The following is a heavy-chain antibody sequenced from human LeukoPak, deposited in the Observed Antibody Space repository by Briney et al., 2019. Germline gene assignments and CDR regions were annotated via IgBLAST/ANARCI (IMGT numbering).Heavy chain of an antibody. Sequence: PSETLSLTCTVSGGSISSGTYYWSWIRQPAGEGLEWIGRIYTSGSTNYNPSLKSRVTISLDTSKNQFSLSLSSVTAADTAVYYCAGLDYRDLSHYFDYWGQGALVTVSS. D-gene: IGHD3/OR15-3a*01. CDR1: GGSISSGTYY. V-gene: IGHV4-61*02. CDR3: AGLDYRDLSHYFDY. CDR2: IYTSGST. J-gene: IGHJ4*02.